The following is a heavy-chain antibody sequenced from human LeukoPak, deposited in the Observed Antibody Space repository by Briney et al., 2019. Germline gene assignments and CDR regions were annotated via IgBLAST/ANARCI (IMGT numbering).Heavy chain of an antibody. J-gene: IGHJ5*02. D-gene: IGHD2-2*01. Sequence: ASVKVSCKASGYTFTGYYMHWVRQAPGQGREWRGWINPNSGGTNYAQKFQGRVTMTRDTAISTAYMELSRLRSDDTAVYYCAREDIVVVPAAAYNWFDPWGQGTLVTVSS. CDR2: INPNSGGT. CDR3: AREDIVVVPAAAYNWFDP. CDR1: GYTFTGYY. V-gene: IGHV1-2*02.